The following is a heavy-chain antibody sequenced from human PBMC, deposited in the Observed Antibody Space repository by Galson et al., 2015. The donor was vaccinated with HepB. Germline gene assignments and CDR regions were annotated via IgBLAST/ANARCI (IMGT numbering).Heavy chain of an antibody. Sequence: SLRLSCAASGFTFSSYAMHWVRQAPGKGLEWVAVISYDGSNKYYADSVKGRFTISRDNSKNTLYLQMNSLRAEDTAVYYCAGQDTAIHWGQGTLVTVSS. V-gene: IGHV3-30-3*01. CDR3: AGQDTAIH. CDR2: ISYDGSNK. J-gene: IGHJ4*02. D-gene: IGHD5-18*01. CDR1: GFTFSSYA.